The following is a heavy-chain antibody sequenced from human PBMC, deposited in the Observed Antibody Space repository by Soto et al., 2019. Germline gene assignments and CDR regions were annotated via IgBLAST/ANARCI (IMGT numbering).Heavy chain of an antibody. CDR2: IYYSGST. J-gene: IGHJ5*02. CDR3: ASKIVVVPAAILTGWFDP. D-gene: IGHD2-2*02. CDR1: GGSIISGGYY. Sequence: SETLSLTCTVSGGSIISGGYYWIWIRQHPGKGLEWIGYIYYSGSTYYNPSLKSRVTISVDTSKNQFSLKLSSVTAADTAVYYCASKIVVVPAAILTGWFDPWGQGTLVTVSS. V-gene: IGHV4-31*03.